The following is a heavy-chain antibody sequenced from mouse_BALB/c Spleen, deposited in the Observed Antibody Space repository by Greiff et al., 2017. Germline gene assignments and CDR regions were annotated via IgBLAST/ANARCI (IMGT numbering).Heavy chain of an antibody. D-gene: IGHD2-4*01. Sequence: EVKLQESGPGLVKPSQSLSLTCTVTGYSITSDYAWNWIRQFPGNKLEWMGYISYSGSTSYNPSLKSRISITRDTSKNQFFLQLNSVTTEDTATYYCARSGDYDGTLFAYWGQGTLVTVSA. CDR1: GYSITSDYA. V-gene: IGHV3-2*02. J-gene: IGHJ3*01. CDR3: ARSGDYDGTLFAY. CDR2: ISYSGST.